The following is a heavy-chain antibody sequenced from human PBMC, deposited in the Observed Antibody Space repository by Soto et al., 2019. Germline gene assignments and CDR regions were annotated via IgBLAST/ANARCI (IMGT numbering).Heavy chain of an antibody. CDR1: GYTFTSYD. D-gene: IGHD1-1*01. CDR2: MNPNSGNT. V-gene: IGHV1-8*01. J-gene: IGHJ5*02. CDR3: ARARTLDDAWLDP. Sequence: QVQLVQSGAEVKKPGASVKVSCKASGYTFTSYDINWLRQATGHGLEWRGWMNPNSGNTGYAQKFQGRVTMTRNTYISTAYMELSSRRSEDTAVYYCARARTLDDAWLDPWGQGTLVTVSS.